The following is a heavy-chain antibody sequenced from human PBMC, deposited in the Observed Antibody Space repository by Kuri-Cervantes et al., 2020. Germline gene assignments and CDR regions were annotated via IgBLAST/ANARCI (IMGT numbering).Heavy chain of an antibody. D-gene: IGHD3-3*01. Sequence: GGSLRLSCAASGFTFSSYEMNWVRQAPGKGLEWVSYISSSGSTIYYADSVKGRFTISRDNAKNSLYLQMNSLRAEDTAVYYCARDGSITIFGVVSPWDYYYYYCMDVWGKGTTVTVSS. CDR2: ISSSGSTI. CDR3: ARDGSITIFGVVSPWDYYYYYCMDV. V-gene: IGHV3-48*03. J-gene: IGHJ6*03. CDR1: GFTFSSYE.